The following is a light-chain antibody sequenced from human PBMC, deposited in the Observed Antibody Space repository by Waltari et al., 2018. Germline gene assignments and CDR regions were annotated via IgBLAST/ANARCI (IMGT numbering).Light chain of an antibody. CDR1: QSLLHRNGNNY. Sequence: DIVVPQSPLSLPVTPGEPASISCRSSQSLLHRNGNNYWDWYLQKPGQSPQLLIYLGSNRASGVPDRFSGSGSGTDFTLRISRVEAEDVGVYYCMQSLQALWTFGPGTKLEI. J-gene: IGKJ1*01. V-gene: IGKV2-28*01. CDR3: MQSLQALWT. CDR2: LGS.